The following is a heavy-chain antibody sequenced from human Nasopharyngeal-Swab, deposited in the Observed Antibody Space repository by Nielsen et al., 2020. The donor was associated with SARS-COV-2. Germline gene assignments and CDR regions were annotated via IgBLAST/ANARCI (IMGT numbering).Heavy chain of an antibody. Sequence: SLRLSCAVSGFTFDDYAMHWVRQAPGKGLEWVSSISRNAASIGYAASVKGRFTISRDNAKNSLYLQMSTLRAEDTALYYRAKDSRSSYYDAYYYSMDVWGKGTTVTVSS. V-gene: IGHV3-9*01. CDR1: GFTFDDYA. D-gene: IGHD4-11*01. CDR2: ISRNAASI. J-gene: IGHJ6*03. CDR3: AKDSRSSYYDAYYYSMDV.